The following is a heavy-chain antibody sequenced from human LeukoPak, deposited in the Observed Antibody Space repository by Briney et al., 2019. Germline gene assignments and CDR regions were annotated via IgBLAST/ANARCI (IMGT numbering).Heavy chain of an antibody. V-gene: IGHV4-61*02. Sequence: KASQTLSLTCTVSGDSISSGDYYWTWIRQPAGKTLEWIGRIYSSGYTVYSPSLKSRVTISLDTSKNQFSLTLNSVTAADTAVYYCARDILGPSGYWGQGILVIVSS. CDR3: ARDILGPSGY. CDR2: IYSSGYT. J-gene: IGHJ4*02. CDR1: GDSISSGDYY. D-gene: IGHD3/OR15-3a*01.